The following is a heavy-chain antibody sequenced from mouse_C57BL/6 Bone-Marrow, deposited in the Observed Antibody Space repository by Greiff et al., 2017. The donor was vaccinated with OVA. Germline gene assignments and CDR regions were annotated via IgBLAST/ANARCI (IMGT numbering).Heavy chain of an antibody. Sequence: EVMLVESGGGLVKPGGSLKLSCAASGFTFSSYAMSWVRQSPEKRLEWVATISDGGSYTYYPDNVKGRFTISRDNAKNNLYLQMSHLKSEDTAMYYCASGNWAFAYWGQGTLVTVSA. CDR1: GFTFSSYA. J-gene: IGHJ3*01. CDR3: ASGNWAFAY. D-gene: IGHD4-1*01. CDR2: ISDGGSYT. V-gene: IGHV5-4*03.